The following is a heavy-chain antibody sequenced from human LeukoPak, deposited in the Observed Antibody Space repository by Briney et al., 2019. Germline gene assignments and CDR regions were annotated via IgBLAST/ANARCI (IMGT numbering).Heavy chain of an antibody. CDR3: ARPPYGSGSYLPNYYMDV. J-gene: IGHJ6*03. V-gene: IGHV4-34*01. CDR2: INHSGST. D-gene: IGHD3-10*01. Sequence: PSETLSLTCAVYGGSFSGYYWSWIRQPPGKGLEWIGEINHSGSTNYNPSLKSRVTISVDTSKNQFSLKLSSVTAADTAVYYCARPPYGSGSYLPNYYMDVWGKGTTVTISS. CDR1: GGSFSGYY.